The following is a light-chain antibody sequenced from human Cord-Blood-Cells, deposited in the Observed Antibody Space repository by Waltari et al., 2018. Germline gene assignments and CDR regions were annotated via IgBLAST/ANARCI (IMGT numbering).Light chain of an antibody. J-gene: IGLJ1*01. CDR3: XSXXXXSTLVV. V-gene: IGLV2-14*01. Sequence: QSALTQPASVSGSPGQSITISCTGTSSDVGGYNYVSWYQQHPGKAPKLTVYAVSNRPSXVSXRXXXSXSXNTAXXTXXGLQAEDXADXYXXSXXXXSTLVVFXXGTKXXX. CDR2: AVS. CDR1: SSDVGGYNY.